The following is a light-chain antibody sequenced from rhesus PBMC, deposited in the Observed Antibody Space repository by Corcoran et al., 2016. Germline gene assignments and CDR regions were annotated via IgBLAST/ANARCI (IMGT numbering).Light chain of an antibody. CDR3: QQYSSRPLT. J-gene: IGKJ4*01. V-gene: IGKV1-22*01. CDR2: KAS. Sequence: DIQMTQSPSSLSASVGDTVTITCRASQGISSWLAWYQQKPGKAPKLLIYKASSLQSGVPSRFSGSGSGTEFTLTISSLQSEDFATYYCQQYSSRPLTFGGGTKVELK. CDR1: QGISSW.